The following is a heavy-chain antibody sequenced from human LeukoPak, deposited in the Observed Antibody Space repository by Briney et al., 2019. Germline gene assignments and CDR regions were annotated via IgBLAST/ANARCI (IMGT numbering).Heavy chain of an antibody. CDR2: IKQDGSEK. D-gene: IGHD6-13*01. CDR3: ARDPGYSSSWYYFDY. Sequence: GGSLRLSCAASGFTFSSYWMSWVRQAPGKGLEWVANIKQDGSEKYYVDSVKGRFTISRDNAKNSLYLQMNSLRAEDTAVYYCARDPGYSSSWYYFDYWGQGTLVTVSS. V-gene: IGHV3-7*01. J-gene: IGHJ4*02. CDR1: GFTFSSYW.